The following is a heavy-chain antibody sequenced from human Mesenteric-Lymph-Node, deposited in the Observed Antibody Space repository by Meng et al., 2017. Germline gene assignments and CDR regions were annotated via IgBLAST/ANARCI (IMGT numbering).Heavy chain of an antibody. CDR3: AKDCTTVTTFDY. V-gene: IGHV3-23*01. D-gene: IGHD4-17*01. CDR2: ISGSGGST. Sequence: GESLKISCAASGFTFSSYWMSWVRQAPGKGLEWVSAISGSGGSTYYADSVKGRFTISRDNSKNTLYLQMNSLRAEDTAVYYCAKDCTTVTTFDYWGQGTLVTVSS. J-gene: IGHJ4*02. CDR1: GFTFSSYW.